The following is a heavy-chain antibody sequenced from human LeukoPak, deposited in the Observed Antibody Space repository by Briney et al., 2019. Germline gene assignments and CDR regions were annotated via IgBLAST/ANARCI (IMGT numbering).Heavy chain of an antibody. V-gene: IGHV3-7*01. J-gene: IGHJ5*02. CDR2: IKQDGSEK. CDR1: GFTFSSSW. D-gene: IGHD2/OR15-2a*01. CDR3: ARGKTSQNIVTRKTYNWFDP. Sequence: GGSLRLSCAASGFTFSSSWMSWVRQAPGKGLEWVANIKQDGSEKYYVDSVKGRFTISRDNAKNSLYLQMNSLRAEDTAVYYCARGKTSQNIVTRKTYNWFDPWGQGTLVTVSS.